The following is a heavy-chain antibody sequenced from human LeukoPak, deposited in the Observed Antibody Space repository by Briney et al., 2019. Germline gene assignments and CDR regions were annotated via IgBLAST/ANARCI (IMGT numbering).Heavy chain of an antibody. CDR1: GFTFSIYA. Sequence: PGGSLRLSCAASGFTFSIYAMSWVRRAPGKGLEWVSAISGSGGTTYHADSVRGRFTISRDNSKNTLYLQINSLRTEDTAVYYCARVVVWSFDYWGQGTLVTVSS. V-gene: IGHV3-23*01. D-gene: IGHD2-21*01. J-gene: IGHJ4*02. CDR3: ARVVVWSFDY. CDR2: ISGSGGTT.